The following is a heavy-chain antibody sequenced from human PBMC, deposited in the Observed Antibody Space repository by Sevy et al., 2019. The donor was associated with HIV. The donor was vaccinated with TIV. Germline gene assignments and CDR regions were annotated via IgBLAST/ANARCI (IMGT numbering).Heavy chain of an antibody. V-gene: IGHV4-30-4*01. J-gene: IGHJ4*02. CDR2: IYHSASI. CDR3: ARERGYTYLFMDI. Sequence: SETLSLTCTVSGSAITSGDYYWNWIRQPPGKGLEWIGYIYHSASIFYNPSLQSRAIISQDTSKNRFSLKLSSVTAADTAVYFCARERGYTYLFMDIWGQGIPVTVSS. D-gene: IGHD5-18*01. CDR1: GSAITSGDYY.